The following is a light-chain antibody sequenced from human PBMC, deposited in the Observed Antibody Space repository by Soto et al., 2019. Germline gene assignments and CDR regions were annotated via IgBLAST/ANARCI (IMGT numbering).Light chain of an antibody. CDR2: DVS. CDR3: TSYTSSSTLYV. Sequence: QSALTQPASVSGSPGQSITISCTGTSSDVGDDNYVSWYQQHPGKAPKLMIYDVSNRPSGVSNRFSGSKSGNTASLTISGLQAEDEADYSCTSYTSSSTLYVFGPGTKVTVL. J-gene: IGLJ1*01. V-gene: IGLV2-14*01. CDR1: SSDVGDDNY.